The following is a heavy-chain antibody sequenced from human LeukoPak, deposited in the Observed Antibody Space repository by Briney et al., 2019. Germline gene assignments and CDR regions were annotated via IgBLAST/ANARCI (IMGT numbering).Heavy chain of an antibody. CDR2: MNPNSGNT. D-gene: IGHD6-13*01. J-gene: IGHJ6*02. V-gene: IGHV1-8*01. Sequence: ASVKVSCKASGYTFTSYDINWVRQATGQGLEWMGWMNPNSGNTGYAQRFQGRVTMTRNTSISTAYMELSSLRSEDTAMYYCARGPYSSSWYVVSGYYYGMDVWGQGTTVTVSS. CDR1: GYTFTSYD. CDR3: ARGPYSSSWYVVSGYYYGMDV.